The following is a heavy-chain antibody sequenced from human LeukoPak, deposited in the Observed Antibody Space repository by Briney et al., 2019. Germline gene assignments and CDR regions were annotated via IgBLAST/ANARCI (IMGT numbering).Heavy chain of an antibody. D-gene: IGHD3-22*01. J-gene: IGHJ3*02. CDR2: ISSSGGTI. V-gene: IGHV3-48*03. Sequence: GGSLRLSXAASGFTFSSYEMNWVRQAPGKGLEWVSYISSSGGTIYYADSVKGRFTISRDNAKNSLYLQMNSLRAEDTAVYYCARDRYYDSSGYPDAFDIWGQGTMVTVSS. CDR1: GFTFSSYE. CDR3: ARDRYYDSSGYPDAFDI.